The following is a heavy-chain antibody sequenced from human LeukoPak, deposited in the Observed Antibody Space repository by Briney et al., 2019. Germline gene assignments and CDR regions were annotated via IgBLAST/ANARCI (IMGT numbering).Heavy chain of an antibody. D-gene: IGHD5-12*01. Sequence: GGSLRLSCAASGFTFSRYAMSWVRQAPGKGVEGVSAISGSGGSTYYADSVKGRFTISRDNSKNTLYLQMNSLRAEDTAVYYCAKGGYNAFDIWGQGTMVTVSS. J-gene: IGHJ3*02. CDR1: GFTFSRYA. V-gene: IGHV3-23*01. CDR3: AKGGYNAFDI. CDR2: ISGSGGST.